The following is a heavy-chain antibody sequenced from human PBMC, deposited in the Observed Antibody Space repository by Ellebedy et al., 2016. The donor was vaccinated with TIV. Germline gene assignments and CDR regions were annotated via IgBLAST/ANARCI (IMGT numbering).Heavy chain of an antibody. V-gene: IGHV1-3*01. J-gene: IGHJ5*02. D-gene: IGHD3-22*01. CDR1: GYTFASYA. Sequence: AASVKVSCKASGYTFASYAMHWVRQAPGQRLAWMGWINGGTGNTKYSQTFQGRVIITRDTSARTAYMELSSLRSEDTAVYYCARVSRVYDSSGYNWFDPWGQGTLVTVSS. CDR2: INGGTGNT. CDR3: ARVSRVYDSSGYNWFDP.